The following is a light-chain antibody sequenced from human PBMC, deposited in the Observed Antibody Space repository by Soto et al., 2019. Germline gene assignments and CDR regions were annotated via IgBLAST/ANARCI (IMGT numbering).Light chain of an antibody. Sequence: EIVLTQSPGTLSLSPGERATLSCRASQSVSSNYLAWYQQKPGQAPRLLIYGASSRATGIPDRFSGSGSGTDFILTISRLEPEDFAVYYRQQYGSSSWTFGQGTKVEIK. J-gene: IGKJ1*01. CDR1: QSVSSNY. CDR2: GAS. V-gene: IGKV3-20*01. CDR3: QQYGSSSWT.